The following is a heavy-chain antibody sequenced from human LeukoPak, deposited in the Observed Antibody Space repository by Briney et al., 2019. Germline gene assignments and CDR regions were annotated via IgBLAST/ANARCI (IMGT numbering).Heavy chain of an antibody. CDR1: GFTFTSYG. D-gene: IGHD6-13*01. J-gene: IGHJ3*02. CDR3: ARAAAGGSDAFDI. Sequence: GGSLRLSWAPSGFTFTSYGMHWVRQAPGTGLEWVAVIWYDGSNKFYADSVKGRFAISRDNSKKTLYLEMNSLRAEDTAVYYCARAAAGGSDAFDIWGQGTMVTVSS. CDR2: IWYDGSNK. V-gene: IGHV3-33*01.